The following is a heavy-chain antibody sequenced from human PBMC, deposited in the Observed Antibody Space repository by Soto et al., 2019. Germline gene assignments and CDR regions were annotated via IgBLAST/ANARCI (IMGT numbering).Heavy chain of an antibody. D-gene: IGHD6-13*01. V-gene: IGHV5-51*01. CDR1: GNSFTSSW. CDR3: ARLYNSSGSLAPHF. J-gene: IGHJ4*02. Sequence: GECRKTTGKGSGNSFTSSWIGGWRQMHGKGLEWMGIIYPGDSDTRYSPSFQGQVTISADMSISAANLQCSSLKASDTALYYCARLYNSSGSLAPHFWGQGTLVTVSS. CDR2: IYPGDSDT.